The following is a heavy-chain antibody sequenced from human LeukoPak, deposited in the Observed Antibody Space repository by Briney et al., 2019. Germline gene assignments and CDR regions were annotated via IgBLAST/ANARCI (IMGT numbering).Heavy chain of an antibody. D-gene: IGHD1-14*01. CDR3: AKSGTPIGYWFDP. J-gene: IGHJ5*02. CDR2: INQDGSEK. V-gene: IGHV3-7*01. CDR1: GFPFSSHW. Sequence: GGSLRLSCAASGFPFSSHWLSWFRQSPGKGLEWVAHINQDGSEKYYVDSVKGRFTISRDNSKDTLYLQMNSLRVEDTAVYYCAKSGTPIGYWFDPWGQGTLVTVSS.